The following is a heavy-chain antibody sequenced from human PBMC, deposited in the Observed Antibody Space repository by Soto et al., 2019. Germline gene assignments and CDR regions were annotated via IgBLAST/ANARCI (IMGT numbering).Heavy chain of an antibody. CDR1: GFTFSSYA. CDR2: ISGSGGST. J-gene: IGHJ4*02. Sequence: GGSLRLSCAASGFTFSSYAMSWVRQAPGKGLEWVSAISGSGGSTYYADSVKGRFTISRDNSKNTLYLQMNSLRAEDTAVYYCAKDNYDFWSGYYTAYYFDYWGQGTLVTVSS. D-gene: IGHD3-3*01. CDR3: AKDNYDFWSGYYTAYYFDY. V-gene: IGHV3-23*01.